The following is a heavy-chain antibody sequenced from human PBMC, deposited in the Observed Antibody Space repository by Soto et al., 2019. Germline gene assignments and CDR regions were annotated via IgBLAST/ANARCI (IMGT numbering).Heavy chain of an antibody. CDR1: GFTFDYYW. CDR3: ARDHLRFLEWSIKSGGQYYYGMGV. D-gene: IGHD3-3*01. V-gene: IGHV3-30*03. Sequence: GGSLRLSCAASGFTFDYYWMHWVRQAPGKGLERVAVISYDGSNKYYADSVKGRFTISRDNSKNTLYLQMNSLRAEDTAVYYCARDHLRFLEWSIKSGGQYYYGMGVWGQGTTVTVSS. CDR2: ISYDGSNK. J-gene: IGHJ6*02.